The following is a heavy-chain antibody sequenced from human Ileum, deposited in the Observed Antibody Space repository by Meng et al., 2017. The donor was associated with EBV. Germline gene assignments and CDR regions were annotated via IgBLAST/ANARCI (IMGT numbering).Heavy chain of an antibody. Sequence: HLLESGPGLVKPSETLSLTTAVSGDSISSSNPWWGWIRQPPGKGLEWVGTIYYSGSTFYNPSLKSRVTISLDTSKNQFSLKVSSVTAADTAVYYCARRYYGVPFDNWGQGTLVTVSS. CDR3: ARRYYGVPFDN. J-gene: IGHJ4*02. CDR1: GDSISSSNPW. V-gene: IGHV4-39*01. D-gene: IGHD3-3*01. CDR2: IYYSGST.